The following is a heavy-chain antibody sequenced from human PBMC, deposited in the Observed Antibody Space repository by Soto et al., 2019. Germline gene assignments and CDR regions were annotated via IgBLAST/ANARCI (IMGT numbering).Heavy chain of an antibody. CDR3: ARGQRFLKWLSEYYYYGMDV. CDR1: GYTFTSYD. V-gene: IGHV1-8*01. CDR2: MNPNSGNT. Sequence: ASVKVSCKASGYTFTSYDINWVRQATGQGLEWMGWMNPNSGNTGYAQKFQGRVTMTRNTSISTAYMELSSLRSEDTAVYYCARGQRFLKWLSEYYYYGMDVWGQGTTVTVSS. J-gene: IGHJ6*02. D-gene: IGHD3-3*01.